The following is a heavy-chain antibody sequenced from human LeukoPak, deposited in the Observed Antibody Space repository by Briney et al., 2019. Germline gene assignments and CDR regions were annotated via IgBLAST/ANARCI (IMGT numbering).Heavy chain of an antibody. D-gene: IGHD4-23*01. Sequence: PSETLSLTCAVYGGSFSGYYWSWIRQPPGKGLEWIGEINHSGSTNYNPPLKSRVTISVDTSKNQFSLKLSSVTAADTAVYYCARGDGRWYPFDYWGQGTLVTVSS. CDR2: INHSGST. J-gene: IGHJ4*02. V-gene: IGHV4-34*01. CDR1: GGSFSGYY. CDR3: ARGDGRWYPFDY.